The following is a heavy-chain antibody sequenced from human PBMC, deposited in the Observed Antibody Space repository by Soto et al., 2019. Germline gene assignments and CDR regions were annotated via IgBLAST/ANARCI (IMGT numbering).Heavy chain of an antibody. Sequence: TGGSLRLSCAASGFTFSSYAMSWVRQAPGKGLEWVSAISGSGGSTYYADSVKGRFTISRDNSKNTLYLQMNSLRAEDTAVYYCAKPPVPAATSLYYYYGMDVWGQGTTVTVSS. CDR3: AKPPVPAATSLYYYYGMDV. CDR1: GFTFSSYA. CDR2: ISGSGGST. D-gene: IGHD2-2*01. J-gene: IGHJ6*02. V-gene: IGHV3-23*01.